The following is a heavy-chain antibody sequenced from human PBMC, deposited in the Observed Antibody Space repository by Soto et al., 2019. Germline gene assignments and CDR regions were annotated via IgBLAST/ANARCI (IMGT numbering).Heavy chain of an antibody. D-gene: IGHD2-2*01. CDR2: IDPSDSYT. J-gene: IGHJ6*02. CDR1: GYSFTSYW. Sequence: GESLKISCKGSGYSFTSYWISWVRQMPGKGLEWMGRIDPSDSYTNYSPSFQGHVTISADKSISTAYLQWSSLKASDTAMYYCARLVGYCSSTSCYGMDVWGQGTTVTV. CDR3: ARLVGYCSSTSCYGMDV. V-gene: IGHV5-10-1*01.